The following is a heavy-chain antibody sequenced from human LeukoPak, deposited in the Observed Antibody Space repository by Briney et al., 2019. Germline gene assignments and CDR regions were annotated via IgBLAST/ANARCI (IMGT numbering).Heavy chain of an antibody. CDR2: ISYDGSSK. J-gene: IGHJ4*02. D-gene: IGHD3-3*01. CDR1: GFTFSTYA. CDR3: AKDSRGGDFWSGYYVFDY. Sequence: GGSLRLSCAASGFTFSTYAMRWVRQAPGKGLEWVAVISYDGSSKYYADSVKGRFTISRDNSKNTLYLQMNSLRAEDTAVYYCAKDSRGGDFWSGYYVFDYWGQGTLVTVSS. V-gene: IGHV3-30*04.